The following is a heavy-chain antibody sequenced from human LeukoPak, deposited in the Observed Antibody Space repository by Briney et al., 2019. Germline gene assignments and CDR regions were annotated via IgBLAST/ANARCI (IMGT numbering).Heavy chain of an antibody. D-gene: IGHD2-2*02. Sequence: GRSLRLSCAASGFTFSSYAMHWVRQAPGKGLEWVAVISYDGSNKYYADSVKGRFTISRDNSKNTLYLQMNSLRAEDTAVYYCARDTRYCVSTSCYRGAFDIWGQGTMVSVSS. CDR3: ARDTRYCVSTSCYRGAFDI. CDR2: ISYDGSNK. V-gene: IGHV3-30*04. J-gene: IGHJ3*02. CDR1: GFTFSSYA.